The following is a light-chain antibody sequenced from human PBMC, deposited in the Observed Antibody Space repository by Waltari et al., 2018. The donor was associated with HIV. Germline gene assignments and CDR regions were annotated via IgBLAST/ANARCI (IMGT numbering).Light chain of an antibody. J-gene: IGLJ2*01. CDR2: SNN. CDR3: AAWDDSLNGPV. CDR1: SSNIGSNT. V-gene: IGLV1-44*01. Sequence: QSVLTQPPSASGTPGQRVTISCSGSSSNIGSNTVNWYQQLPGTAPKLLIYSNNQRPPGVPYRFSGSKSGTSASLAISWLQSEDEANYYCAAWDDSLNGPVFGGGTKLTVL.